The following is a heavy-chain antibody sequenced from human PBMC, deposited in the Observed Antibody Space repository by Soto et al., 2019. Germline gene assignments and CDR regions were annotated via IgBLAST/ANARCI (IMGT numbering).Heavy chain of an antibody. CDR3: AIDTYCANGVCYKFDS. Sequence: GGSLRLSCAASGFTFSTDAITWVRQARGKGLEWVSGTSGSGVNTYYADSVKGRFTISRDNYKNTLYLQTDSLRAEDTAVYYCAIDTYCANGVCYKFDSWGQGTLVTVSS. CDR1: GFTFSTDA. D-gene: IGHD2-8*01. V-gene: IGHV3-23*01. J-gene: IGHJ4*02. CDR2: TSGSGVNT.